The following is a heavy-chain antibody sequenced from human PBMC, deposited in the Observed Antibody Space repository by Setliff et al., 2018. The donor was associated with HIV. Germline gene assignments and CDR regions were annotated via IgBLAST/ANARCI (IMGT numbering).Heavy chain of an antibody. CDR1: GFTFTGYY. J-gene: IGHJ4*02. D-gene: IGHD6-13*01. CDR2: INPHSGGT. Sequence: ASVKVSCKASGFTFTGYYLHWVRQAPGQGLEWMGWINPHSGGTNYAQNFQGRVTMTRDTSISTAYMELTWLKPDDTAVYYCARMGESPPHSSSWYYWGQGTLVTVSS. CDR3: ARMGESPPHSSSWYY. V-gene: IGHV1-2*02.